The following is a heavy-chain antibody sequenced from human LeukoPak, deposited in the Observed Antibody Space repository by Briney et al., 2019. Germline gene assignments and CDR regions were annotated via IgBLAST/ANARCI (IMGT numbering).Heavy chain of an antibody. J-gene: IGHJ3*02. CDR3: ARGAQSDAFDI. Sequence: GGSLRLSCAASGFTFSSYTMHWVRQAPGKGLEWVAVISYDGSNKYHADSVKGRFTISRDNSKNTLYLQMNSLRAEDTAVYYCARGAQSDAFDIWGQGTMVTVSS. D-gene: IGHD1-26*01. V-gene: IGHV3-30-3*01. CDR2: ISYDGSNK. CDR1: GFTFSSYT.